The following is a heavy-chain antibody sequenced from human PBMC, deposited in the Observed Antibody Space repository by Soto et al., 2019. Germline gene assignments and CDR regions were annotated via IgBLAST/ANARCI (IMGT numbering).Heavy chain of an antibody. J-gene: IGHJ4*02. D-gene: IGHD2-15*01. CDR2: IYHSGST. CDR1: GGSISSGGYS. Sequence: SETLSLTCAVSGGSISSGGYSWSWIRQPPGKGLEWIGYIYHSGSTYYNPSLKSRVTISVDRSKNQFSLKLSSVTAADAAVYYCARGQVVAAQHWGQGTLVTVSS. CDR3: ARGQVVAAQH. V-gene: IGHV4-30-2*01.